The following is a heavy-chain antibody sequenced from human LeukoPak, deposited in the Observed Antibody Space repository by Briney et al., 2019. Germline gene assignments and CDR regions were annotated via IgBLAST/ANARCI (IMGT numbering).Heavy chain of an antibody. CDR1: RFTFSTYA. D-gene: IGHD3-10*01. Sequence: GGSLRLSCAASRFTFSTYAMSGVRQAPGKGPEWVSSISGRGDSGGSTYYADSVKGRFTISRDNSKNTLSLQMNSLRADDTAIYYCAKVIITGAFADYFDNWGQGTLVTVSS. CDR3: AKVIITGAFADYFDN. J-gene: IGHJ4*02. V-gene: IGHV3-23*01. CDR2: ISGRGDSGGST.